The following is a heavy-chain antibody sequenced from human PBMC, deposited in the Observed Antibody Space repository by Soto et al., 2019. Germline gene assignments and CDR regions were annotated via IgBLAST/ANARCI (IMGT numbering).Heavy chain of an antibody. Sequence: SETLSLTCAVSGGSFITYYYNFIRHSPCKWLEWIVEVNHSGSSSYSPSLKSRVTISLDTSKNQFSLKLTSVTAADTAVYYCARGGSSDWQVALDIWGQGTMVTVSS. CDR1: GGSFITYY. CDR3: ARGGSSDWQVALDI. J-gene: IGHJ3*02. V-gene: IGHV4-34*01. D-gene: IGHD6-19*01. CDR2: VNHSGSS.